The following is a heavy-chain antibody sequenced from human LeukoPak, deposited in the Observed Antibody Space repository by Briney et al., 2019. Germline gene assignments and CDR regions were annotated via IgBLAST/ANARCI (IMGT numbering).Heavy chain of an antibody. CDR1: GYTFTGYY. CDR3: ARGGTYYDFWSGYSAPDY. CDR2: VNPNSGGT. D-gene: IGHD3-3*01. V-gene: IGHV1-2*02. Sequence: ASVTVSCMASGYTFTGYYMHWVRQAPGQGLEWMGWVNPNSGGTNYAQKFQGRVTMTRDTSISTAYVELSRLRSDDTAVYYCARGGTYYDFWSGYSAPDYWGQGTLVTVSS. J-gene: IGHJ4*02.